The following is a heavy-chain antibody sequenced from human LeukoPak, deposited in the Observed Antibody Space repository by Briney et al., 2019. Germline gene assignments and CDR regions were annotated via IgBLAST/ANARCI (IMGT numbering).Heavy chain of an antibody. CDR2: IIPIFGTA. D-gene: IGHD4-17*01. CDR1: GGTFSSYA. V-gene: IGHV1-69*05. J-gene: IGHJ4*02. CDR3: ARDQTTVTTVFDY. Sequence: ASVKVSCKASGGTFSSYAISWVRQAPGQGLEWMGRIIPIFGTANYAQKFQGRVTITTDESTSTAYMGLSSLRSEDTAVYYCARDQTTVTTVFDYWGQGTLVTVSS.